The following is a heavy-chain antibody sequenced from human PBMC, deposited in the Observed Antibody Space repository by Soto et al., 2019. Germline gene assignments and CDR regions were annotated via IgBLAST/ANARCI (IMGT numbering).Heavy chain of an antibody. D-gene: IGHD3-10*01. CDR2: IYYSGST. V-gene: IGHV4-61*01. CDR1: GGSVSSGSYY. J-gene: IGHJ5*02. CDR3: ARSEILWFGEFPTFDP. Sequence: TSETLSLTCTVSGGSVSSGSYYWSWIRQPPGKGLEWIGYIYYSGSTNYNPSLKSRVTISVDTSKNQFSLKLSSVTAADTAVYYCARSEILWFGEFPTFDPWGQGTLVTVSS.